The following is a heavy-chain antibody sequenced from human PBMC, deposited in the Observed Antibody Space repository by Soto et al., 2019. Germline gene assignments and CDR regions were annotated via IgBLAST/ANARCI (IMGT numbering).Heavy chain of an antibody. CDR1: GYTFTSYA. CDR2: INAGNGNT. CDR3: ARKEALFYYYGMDV. V-gene: IGHV1-3*01. J-gene: IGHJ6*02. Sequence: QVQLVQSGAEVKKPGASVKVSCKASGYTFTSYAMHWVRQAPGQRLEWMGWINAGNGNTKYSQKFQGRVTITRDTSASTAYMELSSLRSEDTAVYYCARKEALFYYYGMDVWGQGTTVTVSS.